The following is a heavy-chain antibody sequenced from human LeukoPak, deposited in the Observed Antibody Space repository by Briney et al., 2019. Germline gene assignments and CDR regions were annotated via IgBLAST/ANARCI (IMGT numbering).Heavy chain of an antibody. V-gene: IGHV3-23*01. CDR3: AKGPMVATMNWFDP. CDR2: ISGSGGST. CDR1: GFTFRSYA. J-gene: IGHJ5*02. Sequence: GGSLRLSCAVSGFTFRSYAMSWVRQAPGKGLEWVSAISGSGGSTYYADSVKGRFTISRDNSKNTLYLQMNSLRAEDTAVYYCAKGPMVATMNWFDPWGQGTLVTVSS. D-gene: IGHD5-12*01.